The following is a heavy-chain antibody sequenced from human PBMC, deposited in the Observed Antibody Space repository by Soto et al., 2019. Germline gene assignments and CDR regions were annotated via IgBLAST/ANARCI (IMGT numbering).Heavy chain of an antibody. V-gene: IGHV1-2*02. D-gene: IGHD1-26*01. J-gene: IGHJ6*02. CDR3: ASRSVGSRIYYYGMDV. Sequence: ASVKVSCKASGYTFTGYFMHWVRQAPGQGLEWMGWINPNSGGTNCAQKFQGRVTMTRDTSISTAYMELSRLRSDDTAVYYCASRSVGSRIYYYGMDVWGQGTTVTVSS. CDR2: INPNSGGT. CDR1: GYTFTGYF.